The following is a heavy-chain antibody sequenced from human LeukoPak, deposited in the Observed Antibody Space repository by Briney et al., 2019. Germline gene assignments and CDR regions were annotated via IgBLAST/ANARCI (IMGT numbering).Heavy chain of an antibody. D-gene: IGHD3-10*01. CDR1: GFTFSSYA. V-gene: IGHV3-64*01. CDR2: ISSNGGST. Sequence: GGSLRLSCAASGFTFSSYAMHWVRQAPGKGLEYVSAISSNGGSTYYANSVKGRFTISRDNSKNTLYLQMGSLRAEDMAVYYCARGALELYYYVSGSYLYTYSFDYWGQGTLVTVSS. CDR3: ARGALELYYYVSGSYLYTYSFDY. J-gene: IGHJ4*02.